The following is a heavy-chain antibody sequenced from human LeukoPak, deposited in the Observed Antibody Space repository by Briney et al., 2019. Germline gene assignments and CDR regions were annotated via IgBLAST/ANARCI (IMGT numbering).Heavy chain of an antibody. CDR3: ARGASRSFDY. D-gene: IGHD2-15*01. V-gene: IGHV1-8*03. Sequence: ASVKVSCKASGYTFTSYDINWVRQAPGQGLGWMGWMNSNSGNTGYAQKFQGRLTITRITSISTAYMELSSLRSEDTAVYYCARGASRSFDYWGQGTLVTVSS. CDR2: MNSNSGNT. CDR1: GYTFTSYD. J-gene: IGHJ4*02.